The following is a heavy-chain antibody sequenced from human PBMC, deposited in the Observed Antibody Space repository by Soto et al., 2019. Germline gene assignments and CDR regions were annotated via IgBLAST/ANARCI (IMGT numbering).Heavy chain of an antibody. V-gene: IGHV1-69*12. D-gene: IGHD3-16*01. CDR1: GGTFSSYA. CDR3: ASELYVPHTHYGMDV. J-gene: IGHJ6*02. Sequence: QVQLVQSGAEVKKPGSSVKVSCKASGGTFSSYAISWVRQAPGQGLEWMGGIIPIFGTANYAQKFQRRVTITADESTSTADMELSTLRSEDTAVYYCASELYVPHTHYGMDVWAQGPTVTVSS. CDR2: IIPIFGTA.